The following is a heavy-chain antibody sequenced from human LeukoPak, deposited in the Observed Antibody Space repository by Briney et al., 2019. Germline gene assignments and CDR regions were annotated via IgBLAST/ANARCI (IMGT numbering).Heavy chain of an antibody. D-gene: IGHD3-9*01. CDR3: ARSSELLRYFDFLLY. CDR1: GGTFSSYA. J-gene: IGHJ4*02. Sequence: EASVKVSCKASGGTFSSYAISWVRQAPGQGLEWMGGIIPIFGTANYAQKFQGRVTITADESTSTAYMELSSLRSEDTAVYYCARSSELLRYFDFLLYWGQGTLVTVSS. V-gene: IGHV1-69*13. CDR2: IIPIFGTA.